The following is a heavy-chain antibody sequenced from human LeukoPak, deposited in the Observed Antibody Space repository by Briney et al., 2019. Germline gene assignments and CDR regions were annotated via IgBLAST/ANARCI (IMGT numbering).Heavy chain of an antibody. CDR1: GYTFTSYY. CDR2: FNPRGGST. V-gene: IGHV1-46*01. CDR3: ARDRPAGGGFDS. J-gene: IGHJ4*02. Sequence: ASVKVSCKAAGYTFTSYYMHSVRPPPGRGLERVGIFNPRGGSTSYAQKFQGRVTMTRDMSTSTVYMELNSLRSEDAAVYFWARDRPAGGGFDSWGQGTQVTVSS. D-gene: IGHD1-14*01.